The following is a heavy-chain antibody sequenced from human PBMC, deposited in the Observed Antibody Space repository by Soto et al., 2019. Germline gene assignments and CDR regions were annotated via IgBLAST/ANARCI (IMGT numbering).Heavy chain of an antibody. V-gene: IGHV4-30-2*01. CDR1: GAPITWGDYS. CDR2: IFHGGST. D-gene: IGHD3-3*01. J-gene: IGHJ4*02. CDR3: ARDNSGFWGGYFDS. Sequence: SETLSLTCAISGAPITWGDYSWNWIRQPPGKGLEWIGYIFHGGSTYYNPSLRSRVTISVDRSRTQFSLKMSSVTAADTAVYYCARDNSGFWGGYFDSWGQGKLVTVSS.